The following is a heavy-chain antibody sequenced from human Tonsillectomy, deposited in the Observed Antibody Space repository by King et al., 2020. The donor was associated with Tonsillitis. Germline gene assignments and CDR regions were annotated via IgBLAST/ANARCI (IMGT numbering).Heavy chain of an antibody. V-gene: IGHV4-61*02. CDR3: ARDVYLGYRSSTSCEYWFDP. Sequence: QLQESGPGLVKPSQTLSLTCSFSGGSISSGSYYWSWIRQPAGKGLEWIGRIYTSGSTNYNPSLKSRVTMSVDTSKNPFFLKLSSVTAADTAVYYCARDVYLGYRSSTSCEYWFDPWGQGTLVTVSS. J-gene: IGHJ5*02. CDR1: GGSISSGSYY. CDR2: IYTSGST. D-gene: IGHD2-2*01.